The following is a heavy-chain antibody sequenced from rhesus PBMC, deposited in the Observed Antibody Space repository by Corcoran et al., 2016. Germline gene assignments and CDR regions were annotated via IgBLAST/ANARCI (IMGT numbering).Heavy chain of an antibody. D-gene: IGHD6-31*01. J-gene: IGHJ4*01. CDR3: ARGYVAATGTVFDY. Sequence: QVQLQESAPGLLKPSETLPLTCAVSGASISRTYRSWIRQAPSKGLEWIGLIYGSGGSHDYNPSLKSRVTTSIDTSKSQFSLKLSSGTAADTAVDYCARGYVAATGTVFDYWGQGVLVTVSS. V-gene: IGHV4S2*01. CDR2: IYGSGGSH. CDR1: GASISRTY.